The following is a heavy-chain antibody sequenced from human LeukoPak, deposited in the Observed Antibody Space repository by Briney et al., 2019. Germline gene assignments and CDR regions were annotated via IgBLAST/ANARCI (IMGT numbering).Heavy chain of an antibody. D-gene: IGHD3-16*01. CDR1: GFTLRSDT. CDR2: ISSSSSTI. Sequence: GGSLRLSCAASGFTLRSDTMNWVRQAPGKGLEWVSYISSSSSTIYYVDSVKGRFTVSRDNAKNSVYMQMNRLREEDTAVYYCRATVGGGSFRDYWGQGTLVTVSS. J-gene: IGHJ4*02. CDR3: RATVGGGSFRDY. V-gene: IGHV3-48*02.